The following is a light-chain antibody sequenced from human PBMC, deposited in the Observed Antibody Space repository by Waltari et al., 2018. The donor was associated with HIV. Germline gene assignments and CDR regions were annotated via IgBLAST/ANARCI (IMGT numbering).Light chain of an antibody. Sequence: QSVLTQPPSASGPPGQRVTISCSGGSSNIGNNHVYWYQQYPGTATKIPTYRNNHRPSGVPDRFSGSKSGTSASLVISGLRSEDEADYYCAAWDDSLSGVFGGGTKVTVL. CDR2: RNN. J-gene: IGLJ2*01. CDR3: AAWDDSLSGV. CDR1: SSNIGNNH. V-gene: IGLV1-47*01.